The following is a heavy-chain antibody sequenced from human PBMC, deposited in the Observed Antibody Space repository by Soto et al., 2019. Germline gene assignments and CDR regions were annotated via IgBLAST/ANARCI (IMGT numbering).Heavy chain of an antibody. CDR3: AIRGYSSRWPNVYMDV. CDR2: ISNNGAHT. J-gene: IGHJ6*03. Sequence: EAQLVESGGGLVQPGGSLRLSCAASGFTFSNYEMHWVRQAPGKGLEYVSGISNNGAHTDYAKSVKGRFTISRDNSENTLNLKMGSLTAKDMALYYWAIRGYSSRWPNVYMDVWFKGPTVTLSS. V-gene: IGHV3-64*01. CDR1: GFTFSNYE. D-gene: IGHD6-13*01.